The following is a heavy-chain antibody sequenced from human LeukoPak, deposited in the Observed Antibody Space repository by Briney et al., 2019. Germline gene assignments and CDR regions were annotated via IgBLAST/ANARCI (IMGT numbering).Heavy chain of an antibody. V-gene: IGHV3-49*04. Sequence: HPGRSLRLSCTASGFTFGDDTMNWVRQAPGGGLEWVGFIRSNAYGGTTEYAASVKGRFTISRDDSKNIAYLQMYSLRTEDTALYYCTRGLAATGLRFDYWGQGTLVTVSS. J-gene: IGHJ4*02. CDR3: TRGLAATGLRFDY. CDR2: IRSNAYGGTT. D-gene: IGHD6-13*01. CDR1: GFTFGDDT.